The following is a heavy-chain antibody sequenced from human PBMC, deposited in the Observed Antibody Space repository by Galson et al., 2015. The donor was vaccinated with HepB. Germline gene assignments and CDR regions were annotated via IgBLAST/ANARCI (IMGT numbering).Heavy chain of an antibody. CDR1: GFIFSNHY. CDR3: ARGGV. V-gene: IGHV3-72*01. Sequence: SLRLSCAASGFIFSNHYMDWVRQAPGKGLEWVARVRNKASSHTTEYAPSVKGRFTISRDDSKNSVYLQMNNLKTEDTAVYYCARGGVWGEGTTVTASS. D-gene: IGHD1-26*01. J-gene: IGHJ6*04. CDR2: VRNKASSHTT.